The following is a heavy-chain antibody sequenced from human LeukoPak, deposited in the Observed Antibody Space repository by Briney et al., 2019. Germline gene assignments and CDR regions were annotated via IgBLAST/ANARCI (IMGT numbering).Heavy chain of an antibody. CDR1: GFTFSGSA. V-gene: IGHV3-73*01. CDR2: IRSKANSYAT. J-gene: IGHJ6*02. CDR3: TRRRWDYYYYGMDV. Sequence: GGSLRLSCAASGFTFSGSAMHWVRQASGIGLEWVGRIRSKANSYATAYAASVKGRFTISRDDSKNTAYLQMNSLKTEDTAVYYCTRRRWDYYYYGMDVWGQGTTVTVSS. D-gene: IGHD1-26*01.